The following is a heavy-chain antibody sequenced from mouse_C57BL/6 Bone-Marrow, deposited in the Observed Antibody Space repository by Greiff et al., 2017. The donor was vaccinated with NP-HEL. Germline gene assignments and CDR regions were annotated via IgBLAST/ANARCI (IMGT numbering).Heavy chain of an antibody. CDR2: IFPGSGST. Sequence: VQLQQSGPELVRPGASVKISCKASGYTFTSHWMPWVRQRPGQGLEWIGEIFPGSGSTYYNEKFKGKATLTVDTSSSTAYMQLSSLTSEDSAVYVCARLRQPWGQGTLVTVSA. D-gene: IGHD6-1*01. V-gene: IGHV1-56*01. CDR1: GYTFTSHW. CDR3: ARLRQP. J-gene: IGHJ3*01.